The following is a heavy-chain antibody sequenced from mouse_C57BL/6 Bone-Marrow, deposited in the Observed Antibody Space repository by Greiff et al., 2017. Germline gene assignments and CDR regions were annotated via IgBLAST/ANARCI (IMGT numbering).Heavy chain of an antibody. CDR3: ARVGDGYYEKEYYFDD. V-gene: IGHV1-72*01. J-gene: IGHJ2*02. D-gene: IGHD2-3*01. CDR1: GYTFTSSW. Sequence: VQLQQPGAELVKPGASVKMSCKASGYTFTSSWMHWVKQRPGRGLEWIGRIDPNSGGTKYNAQFKSKATLTVDQPSSTAYMQLSSLTSEDSAVYYCARVGDGYYEKEYYFDDWGQGTSLTVAA. CDR2: IDPNSGGT.